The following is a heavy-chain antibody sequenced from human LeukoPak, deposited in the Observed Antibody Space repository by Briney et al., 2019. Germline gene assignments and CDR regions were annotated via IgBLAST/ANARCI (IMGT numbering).Heavy chain of an antibody. CDR2: IRYDGSNK. J-gene: IGHJ6*03. Sequence: GGSLRLSCAASGFTFSSYGMHWVRQAPGKGLEWVAYIRYDGSNKYYEDSMKGRFTISRDNSKNMLYLQMNSLRAEDTAVYYCAREGYCSSTSCYGRLWYMDVWGKGTTVTISS. D-gene: IGHD2-2*01. V-gene: IGHV3-30*02. CDR3: AREGYCSSTSCYGRLWYMDV. CDR1: GFTFSSYG.